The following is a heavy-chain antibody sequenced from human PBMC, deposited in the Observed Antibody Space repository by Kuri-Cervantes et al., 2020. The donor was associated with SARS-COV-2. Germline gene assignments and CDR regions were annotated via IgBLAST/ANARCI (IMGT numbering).Heavy chain of an antibody. J-gene: IGHJ4*02. Sequence: GESLTLSCAASEFTFRNYAMHWVRQAPGKGLEWVAVISYDGTNKYYADFVKGRFTISRDNSNNTLYLQMNSLRVEDTAVYYCARVPYYYDGSGFFYFDYWGQGTLVTVSS. CDR2: ISYDGTNK. D-gene: IGHD3-22*01. V-gene: IGHV3-30-3*01. CDR1: EFTFRNYA. CDR3: ARVPYYYDGSGFFYFDY.